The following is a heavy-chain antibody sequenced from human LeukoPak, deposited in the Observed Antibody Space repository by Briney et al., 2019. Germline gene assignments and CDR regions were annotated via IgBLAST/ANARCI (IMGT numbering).Heavy chain of an antibody. CDR2: INHSGST. Sequence: SETLSLTCTVSGGSISSSIYYWSWIRQPPGKGLGWIGEINHSGSTNYNPSLKSRVTISVDTSKNQFSLKLSSVTAADTAVYYCARIRGYSGYGYLDYWGQGTLVTVSS. CDR3: ARIRGYSGYGYLDY. J-gene: IGHJ4*02. V-gene: IGHV4-39*07. CDR1: GGSISSSIYY. D-gene: IGHD5-12*01.